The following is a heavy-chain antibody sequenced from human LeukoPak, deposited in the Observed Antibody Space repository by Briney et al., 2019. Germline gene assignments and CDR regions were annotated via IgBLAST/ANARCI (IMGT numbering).Heavy chain of an antibody. CDR3: ARGRDYYDSSGYPLGRYFDL. CDR1: GGSISSYY. CDR2: IYTSGST. D-gene: IGHD3-22*01. V-gene: IGHV4-4*07. Sequence: SETLSLTCTVSGGSISSYYWSWIRQPAGKGLEWIGRIYTSGSTNYNPSLKSRVTMSVDTSKNQFSLKLSSVTAADTAVYYCARGRDYYDSSGYPLGRYFDLWGRGTLVTVSS. J-gene: IGHJ2*01.